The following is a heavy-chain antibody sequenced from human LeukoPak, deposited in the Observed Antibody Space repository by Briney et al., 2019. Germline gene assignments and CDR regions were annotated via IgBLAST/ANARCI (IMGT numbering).Heavy chain of an antibody. CDR2: IRYDGSNK. D-gene: IGHD1-14*01. CDR1: GFTFSSYG. Sequence: SGGSLRLSCAASGFTFSSYGMHWVRQAPGKGLEWVAFIRYDGSNKYYADSVKGRFTISRDNSKNTLYLQMNSLRAEDTAVCYCAKPEYAENDYWGQGTLVTVSS. J-gene: IGHJ4*02. V-gene: IGHV3-30*02. CDR3: AKPEYAENDY.